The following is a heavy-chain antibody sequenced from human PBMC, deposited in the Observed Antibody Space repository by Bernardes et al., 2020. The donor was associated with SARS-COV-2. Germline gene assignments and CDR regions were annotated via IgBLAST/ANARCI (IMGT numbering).Heavy chain of an antibody. Sequence: GGSLRLSCSASGFNFGVHSAHWVRQAPGKGLQSVAGMWDDVDNKFYADSVKGRFTISLDSSKETLYLQMDSLRADDTATYYCARFADYLGSDNEVYGMDVWGQGTTVTVSS. CDR1: GFNFGVHS. CDR3: ARFADYLGSDNEVYGMDV. CDR2: MWDDVDNK. J-gene: IGHJ6*01. V-gene: IGHV3-33*01. D-gene: IGHD3-10*01.